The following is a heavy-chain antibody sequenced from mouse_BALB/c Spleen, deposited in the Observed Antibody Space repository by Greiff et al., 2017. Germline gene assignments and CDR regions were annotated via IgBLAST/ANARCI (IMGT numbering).Heavy chain of an antibody. CDR2: ISSGGSYT. Sequence: EVKVEESGGGLVKPGGSLKLSCAASGFTFSSYAMSWVRQSPEKRLEWVAEISSGGSYTYYPDTVTGRFTISRDNAKNTLYLEMSSLRSEDTAMYYCARERTSSMITNYYAMDYWGQGTSVTVSS. CDR1: GFTFSSYA. D-gene: IGHD2-4*01. V-gene: IGHV5-9-4*01. CDR3: ARERTSSMITNYYAMDY. J-gene: IGHJ4*01.